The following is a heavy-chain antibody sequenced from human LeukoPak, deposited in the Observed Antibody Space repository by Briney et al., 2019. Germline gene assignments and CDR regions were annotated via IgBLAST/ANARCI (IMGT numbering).Heavy chain of an antibody. CDR3: ARVGQQQHYLDF. Sequence: GGSLRLSCAASGFIFSRYEMNWVRLTPGKGLQWVSYISSSGSTQYYADSVKGRFSISRDDAKNSLYLQIDSLSVEDTAVYYCARVGQQQHYLDFWGQGTLVTVSS. V-gene: IGHV3-48*03. D-gene: IGHD6-13*01. CDR2: ISSSGSTQ. J-gene: IGHJ4*02. CDR1: GFIFSRYE.